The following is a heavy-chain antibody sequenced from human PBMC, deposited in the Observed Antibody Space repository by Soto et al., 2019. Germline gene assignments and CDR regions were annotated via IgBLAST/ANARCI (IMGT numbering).Heavy chain of an antibody. Sequence: QVQLVQSGAEVSKPGASVRVSCKASGYTFTSYDINWVRQATGQGLEWMGWMNPNSGNTGYEQKFQGRVTMARNTPTSTAYMELSSLSSEDTAVYYCARGRRVDAFDIWGQGTMVTVSS. V-gene: IGHV1-8*01. CDR2: MNPNSGNT. D-gene: IGHD6-13*01. CDR1: GYTFTSYD. CDR3: ARGRRVDAFDI. J-gene: IGHJ3*02.